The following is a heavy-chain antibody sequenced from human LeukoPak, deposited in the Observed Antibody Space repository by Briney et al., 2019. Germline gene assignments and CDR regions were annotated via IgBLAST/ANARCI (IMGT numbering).Heavy chain of an antibody. Sequence: ASVKVSCKASGYTFTSYDINWVRQATGQGLEWMGWMNPNSGNTGYAQKFQGRVTITRSTSISTAYMELSSLRSEDTAVYYCASPLGVVPAAIPDYWGQGTLVTVSS. V-gene: IGHV1-8*03. CDR1: GYTFTSYD. CDR3: ASPLGVVPAAIPDY. CDR2: MNPNSGNT. J-gene: IGHJ4*02. D-gene: IGHD2-2*02.